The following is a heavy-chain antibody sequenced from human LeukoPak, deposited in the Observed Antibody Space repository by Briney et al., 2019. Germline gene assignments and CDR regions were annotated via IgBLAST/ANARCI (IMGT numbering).Heavy chain of an antibody. CDR3: ASLRITIFGVVIRPFDY. Sequence: GGSLRLSCAASGFTFSSYSMNWVRQAPGKGLEWVSSISSSSSYIYYADSVKGRFTISRDNAKNSLYLQMNSLRAEDTAVYYCASLRITIFGVVIRPFDYWGQGTLVTVSS. D-gene: IGHD3-3*01. V-gene: IGHV3-21*01. CDR1: GFTFSSYS. CDR2: ISSSSSYI. J-gene: IGHJ4*02.